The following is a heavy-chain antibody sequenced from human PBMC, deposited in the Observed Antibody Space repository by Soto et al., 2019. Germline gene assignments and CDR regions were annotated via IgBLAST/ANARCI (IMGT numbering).Heavy chain of an antibody. CDR3: ARGEAADGTDWFDA. D-gene: IGHD6-13*01. Sequence: EMQLLESRGGLVQPVSSLSLSCAASGYTFSSYGMSWVRQPPGMWLEWVSGGGSRSVNTYYADSAKGRFSISRTDSKHLVYMQINSLKAEDTAVYYCARGEAADGTDWFDAWGQVTLVTVSP. CDR1: GYTFSSYG. CDR2: GGSRSVNT. J-gene: IGHJ5*02. V-gene: IGHV3-23*01.